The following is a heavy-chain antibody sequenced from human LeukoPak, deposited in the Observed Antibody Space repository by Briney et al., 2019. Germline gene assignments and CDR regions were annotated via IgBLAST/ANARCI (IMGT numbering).Heavy chain of an antibody. J-gene: IGHJ5*02. CDR1: GYTFTGYY. CDR2: INPNSGGT. CDR3: VLAAPGLNWFDP. V-gene: IGHV1-2*02. Sequence: ASVKVSCKASGYTFTGYYMHWVRQAPGQGLEWMGWINPNSGGTNYAQKFQGRVTMTRDTSISTAYMELSGLISDDTAVYYCVLAAPGLNWFDPWGQGTLVTVSS. D-gene: IGHD6-13*01.